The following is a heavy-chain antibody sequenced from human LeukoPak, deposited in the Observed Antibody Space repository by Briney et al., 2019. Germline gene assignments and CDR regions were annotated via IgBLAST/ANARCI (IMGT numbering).Heavy chain of an antibody. Sequence: VGSLRLSCAASGFTFSSYWMHWVRQAPGKGLVWVSRINSDGSSTSYADSVKGRFTISRDNAKNTLYLQMNSLRAEDTAVYYCARDIDGAVTTGHYWGQGTLVTVSS. CDR1: GFTFSSYW. CDR3: ARDIDGAVTTGHY. J-gene: IGHJ4*02. D-gene: IGHD4-17*01. V-gene: IGHV3-74*01. CDR2: INSDGSST.